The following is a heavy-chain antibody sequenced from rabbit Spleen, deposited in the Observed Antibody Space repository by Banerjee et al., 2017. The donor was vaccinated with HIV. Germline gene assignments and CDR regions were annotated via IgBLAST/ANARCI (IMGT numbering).Heavy chain of an antibody. Sequence: QEQLEESGGGLVKPEGSLTLTCKASGFSFTNKDVMCWVRQAPGKGLEWISCIAGISSGFTYSATWAKGRFTCSKTSSTTVTLQMTSLTVADTATYFCARDTGSSFSSYGMDLWGPGTLVTVS. V-gene: IGHV1S45*01. CDR1: GFSFTNKDV. CDR3: ARDTGSSFSSYGMDL. CDR2: IAGISSGFT. J-gene: IGHJ6*01. D-gene: IGHD8-1*01.